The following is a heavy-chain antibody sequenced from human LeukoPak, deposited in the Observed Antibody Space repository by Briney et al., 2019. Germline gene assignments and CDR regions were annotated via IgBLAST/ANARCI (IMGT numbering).Heavy chain of an antibody. D-gene: IGHD2-2*01. CDR2: IYYSGST. CDR3: ARDSRGDDAFDI. Sequence: PSETLSLTCTVSGGSISSYYWSWIRQPPGKGLEWIGYIYYSGSTNYNPSLKSRVTISVDTSKNQFSLKLSSVTAADTAVYYCARDSRGDDAFDIWGQGTMVTVSS. CDR1: GGSISSYY. J-gene: IGHJ3*02. V-gene: IGHV4-59*01.